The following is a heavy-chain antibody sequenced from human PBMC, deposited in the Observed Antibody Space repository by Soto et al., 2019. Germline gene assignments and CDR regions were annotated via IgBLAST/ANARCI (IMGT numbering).Heavy chain of an antibody. CDR3: ARIRLGSYDIKYFDY. Sequence: EVQLVESGGGLVQPGGSLRLSCAASGFTFSDHYVDWVRQAPGKGLEWVARIRNKANSYRTEYAASAKGRFTISRVDSKTLGYLQMISLKTEDTAVYYCARIRLGSYDIKYFDYGGQGTLVTLSS. CDR1: GFTFSDHY. V-gene: IGHV3-72*01. J-gene: IGHJ4*02. D-gene: IGHD1-26*01. CDR2: IRNKANSYRT.